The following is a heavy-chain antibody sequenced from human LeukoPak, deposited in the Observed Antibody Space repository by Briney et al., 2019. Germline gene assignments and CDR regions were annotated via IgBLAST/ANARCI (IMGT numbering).Heavy chain of an antibody. J-gene: IGHJ4*02. CDR3: AREDRGESPPFDY. V-gene: IGHV1-3*03. CDR1: GYTFTSYA. CDR2: IKAGNGNT. D-gene: IGHD3-10*01. Sequence: GASVKLSCKAAGYTFTSYAMNWVSQAPGQRLEWMGWIKAGNGNTTYSQEFQGRVTITRDTSASTPYMELSRVRSEDMAVYYCAREDRGESPPFDYWGQGTLVTVSS.